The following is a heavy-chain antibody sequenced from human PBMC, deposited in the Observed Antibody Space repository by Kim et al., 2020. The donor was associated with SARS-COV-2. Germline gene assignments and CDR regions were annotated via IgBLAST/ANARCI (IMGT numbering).Heavy chain of an antibody. Sequence: GGSLRPSCAASGFTFSSYDMHWVRQATGKGLEWVSAIGTAGDTYYPGSVKGRFTISRENAKNSLYLQMNSLRAGDTAVYYCARGYSGSTYYFDYWGQGTLVTVSS. V-gene: IGHV3-13*01. J-gene: IGHJ4*02. CDR1: GFTFSSYD. D-gene: IGHD1-26*01. CDR2: IGTAGDT. CDR3: ARGYSGSTYYFDY.